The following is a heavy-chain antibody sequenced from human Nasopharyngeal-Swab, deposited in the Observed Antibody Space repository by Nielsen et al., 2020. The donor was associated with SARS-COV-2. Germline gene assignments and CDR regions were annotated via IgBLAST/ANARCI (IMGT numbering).Heavy chain of an antibody. D-gene: IGHD3-16*01. Sequence: SETLSLTCTVSGRSISGIDWWSWVRQPPGKGLEWIGETSPDGGTNYNPSLKSRVVVSVDRSKNQFSLRLNSVTAADTAVYYCASSSSEKRGHDSWGQGTLVTVSS. CDR1: GRSISGIDW. CDR3: ASSSSEKRGHDS. J-gene: IGHJ4*02. CDR2: TSPDGGT. V-gene: IGHV4-4*02.